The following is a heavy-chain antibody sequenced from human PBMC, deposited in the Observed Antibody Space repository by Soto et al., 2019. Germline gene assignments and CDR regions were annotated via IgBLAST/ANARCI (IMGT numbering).Heavy chain of an antibody. CDR3: AKEVSEDFWSGYWAYYYYGMDV. CDR2: ISGSGGST. V-gene: IGHV3-23*01. J-gene: IGHJ6*02. D-gene: IGHD3-3*01. Sequence: LRLSCAASGFTFSSYAMSWVRQAPGKGLEWVSVISGSGGSTYYADSVKGRFTISRDNSKNTLYLQMNSLRAEDTAVYYCAKEVSEDFWSGYWAYYYYGMDVWGQGTTVTVSS. CDR1: GFTFSSYA.